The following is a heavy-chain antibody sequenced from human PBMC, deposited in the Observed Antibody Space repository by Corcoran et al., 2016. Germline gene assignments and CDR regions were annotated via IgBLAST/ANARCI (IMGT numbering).Heavy chain of an antibody. CDR1: GFTFTNAW. J-gene: IGHJ4*02. V-gene: IGHV3-15*07. CDR3: TTLHTYYYDSSGYYVDY. D-gene: IGHD3-22*01. CDR2: IKSKTDGGTT. Sequence: EVQLVESGGGLVKPGGSLRLSCTASGFTFTNAWMNWVRQAPGKGLEWVGRIKSKTDGGTTGYAAPVKGRFTISRDDSKNTLYLQMNSLKTEDTAVYYCTTLHTYYYDSSGYYVDYWGQGTLVTVSS.